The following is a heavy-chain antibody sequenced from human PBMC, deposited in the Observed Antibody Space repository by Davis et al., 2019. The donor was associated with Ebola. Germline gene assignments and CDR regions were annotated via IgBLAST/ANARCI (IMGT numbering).Heavy chain of an antibody. V-gene: IGHV3-30*03. CDR3: ARGGEMGIWFVY. J-gene: IGHJ4*02. CDR2: LSYDGSHE. D-gene: IGHD7-27*01. Sequence: PGGSLRLSCAASGFIFSSFGMQWVRQAPGKGLEWVAALSYDGSHENHAQSVKGRFTISRDDAKNSLYLEMKSLRDEDTGVYYCARGGEMGIWFVYWGQGTLVTVSS. CDR1: GFIFSSFG.